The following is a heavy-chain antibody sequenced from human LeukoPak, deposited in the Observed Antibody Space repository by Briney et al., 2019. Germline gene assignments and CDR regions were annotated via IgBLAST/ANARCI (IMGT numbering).Heavy chain of an antibody. CDR2: ISSSSSTI. J-gene: IGHJ4*02. CDR1: GFTFSSYS. V-gene: IGHV3-48*01. CDR3: ARERNLEIAVAGTIFDY. D-gene: IGHD6-19*01. Sequence: PGGSLRLSCAASGFTFSSYSMNWVRQAPGKGLEWVSYISSSSSTIYYADSVKGRFTISRDNSKNTLFLQMNSLRAEDTAVYYCARERNLEIAVAGTIFDYWGQGTLVIVSS.